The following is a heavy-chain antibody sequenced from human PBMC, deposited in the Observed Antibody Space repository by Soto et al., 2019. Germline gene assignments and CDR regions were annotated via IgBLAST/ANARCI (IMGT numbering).Heavy chain of an antibody. J-gene: IGHJ1*01. V-gene: IGHV3-23*01. CDR1: AFTFITYA. Sequence: GGSLRLSCAASAFTFITYAMSWVRQAPGKGLEWVSAISGGGGGTHYADSVKGRFTISRDNSKNTVYLQMNSLRAEDTAVYYCARGADYFHSNGHSLEYFQWWGQGTLVTVSS. D-gene: IGHD3-22*01. CDR3: ARGADYFHSNGHSLEYFQW. CDR2: ISGGGGGT.